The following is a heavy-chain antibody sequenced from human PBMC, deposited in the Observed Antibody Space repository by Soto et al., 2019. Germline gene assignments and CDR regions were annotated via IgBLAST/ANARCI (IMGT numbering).Heavy chain of an antibody. V-gene: IGHV1-8*01. CDR1: GYTFTSYD. CDR2: MNPNSGNT. Sequence: QVPXVQSGAEVXKPGASVKVSCKASGYTFTSYDINWVRQATGQGLEWMGWMNPNSGNTGYAQKFQGRXXXXXXXXXXXXXXXXXXLRSEDTAVYYCARGDPLDAFDIWGQGTMVTVSS. J-gene: IGHJ3*02. D-gene: IGHD3-10*01. CDR3: ARGDPLDAFDI.